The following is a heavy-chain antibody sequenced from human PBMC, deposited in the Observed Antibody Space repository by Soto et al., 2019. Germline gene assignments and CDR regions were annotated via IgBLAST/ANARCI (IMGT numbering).Heavy chain of an antibody. CDR1: GGSISGGVYY. Sequence: QVQLQESGPGLVKPSQTLSLTCTVSGGSISGGVYYWCWIRQPPGKGLEWIGYIFDSGRTYYNPSLKSRVTISVDTSKNQFSLRLSSVTAADTAVYYCAREIIPLTTDWYFDLWGRGTLVTVSS. CDR2: IFDSGRT. V-gene: IGHV4-30-4*01. CDR3: AREIIPLTTDWYFDL. J-gene: IGHJ2*01. D-gene: IGHD4-17*01.